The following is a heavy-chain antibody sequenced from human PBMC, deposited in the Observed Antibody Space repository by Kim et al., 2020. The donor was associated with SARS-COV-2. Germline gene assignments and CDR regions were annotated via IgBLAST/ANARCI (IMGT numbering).Heavy chain of an antibody. J-gene: IGHJ6*02. CDR1: GYTFTGYY. V-gene: IGHV1-2*02. D-gene: IGHD3-22*01. CDR2: INPNSGGT. Sequence: ASVKVSCKASGYTFTGYYMHWVRQAPGQGLEWMGWINPNSGGTNYAQKFQGRVTMTRDTSISTAYMELSRLRSDDTAVYYCARDPPQRPPRPYYYDSSGYSGYYYYGMDVWGQGTTVTVSS. CDR3: ARDPPQRPPRPYYYDSSGYSGYYYYGMDV.